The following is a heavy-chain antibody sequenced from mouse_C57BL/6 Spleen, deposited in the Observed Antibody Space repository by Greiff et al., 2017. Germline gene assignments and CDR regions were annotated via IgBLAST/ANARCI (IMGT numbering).Heavy chain of an antibody. J-gene: IGHJ3*01. CDR2: IDPENGDT. CDR3: TKEYDGYYRGFAY. CDR1: GFNIKDDY. V-gene: IGHV14-4*01. D-gene: IGHD2-3*01. Sequence: VQLQQSGAELVRPGASVKLSCTASGFNIKDDYMHWVKQRPEQGLEWIGWIDPENGDTEYASKFQGKATITANTSSNTAYLQLSSLTSEDTAVYSCTKEYDGYYRGFAYWGQGTLVTVSA.